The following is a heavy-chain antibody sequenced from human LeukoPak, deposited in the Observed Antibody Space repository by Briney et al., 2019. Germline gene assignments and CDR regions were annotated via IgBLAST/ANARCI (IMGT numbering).Heavy chain of an antibody. CDR3: ARADTAMALYYYGMDV. Sequence: GGSLRLSCAASGFTFSSYSMNWVRQAPGKGLEWVSSISSSSSYIYYADSVEGRFTISRDNAKNSLYLQMNSLRAEDTAVYYCARADTAMALYYYGMDVWGQGTTVTVSS. CDR1: GFTFSSYS. V-gene: IGHV3-21*01. CDR2: ISSSSSYI. D-gene: IGHD5-18*01. J-gene: IGHJ6*02.